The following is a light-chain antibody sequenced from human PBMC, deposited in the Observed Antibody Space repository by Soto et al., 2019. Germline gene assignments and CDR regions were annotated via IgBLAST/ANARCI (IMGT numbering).Light chain of an antibody. CDR2: KAS. J-gene: IGKJ1*01. V-gene: IGKV1-5*03. Sequence: DIQMTQSPSTLSASVGDRVTITCRASQSISSWLAWYQQKPGKAPKLLIYKASSLESGVPSRFSGSGSVTEFTLTISSLQPDYFATYYCQQYNSYWWTFGQGTKVEIK. CDR1: QSISSW. CDR3: QQYNSYWWT.